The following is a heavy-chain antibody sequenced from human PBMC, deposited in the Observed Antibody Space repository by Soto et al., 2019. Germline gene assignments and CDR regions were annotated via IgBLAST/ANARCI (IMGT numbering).Heavy chain of an antibody. Sequence: SETLSLTCTVSGGSMSRYYWSCLRQPAGKGLEWIGRIYSSGRANYNPSLKSRVTMSVDTSKDQVSLKVTSVTVADTAVYYCAREILTVTPVGWFDPWGQGTLVTVSS. D-gene: IGHD4-17*01. CDR3: AREILTVTPVGWFDP. CDR1: GGSMSRYY. J-gene: IGHJ5*02. V-gene: IGHV4-4*07. CDR2: IYSSGRA.